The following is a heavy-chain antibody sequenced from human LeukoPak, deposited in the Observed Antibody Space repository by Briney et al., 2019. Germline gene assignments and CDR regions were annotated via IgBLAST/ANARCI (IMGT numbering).Heavy chain of an antibody. CDR1: GGSISSGDSY. CDR3: ATRGNYYYDTSGSYILAEIDY. V-gene: IGHV4-30-4*01. CDR2: IHYSGST. Sequence: SETLSLTCTVSGGSISSGDSYWSWIRQPPGKGLEWIGYIHYSGSTYYNPSLRSRVTISVDTSENQFSLELSSVTAADTAVYYCATRGNYYYDTSGSYILAEIDYWGQGSLVTVSS. J-gene: IGHJ4*02. D-gene: IGHD3-22*01.